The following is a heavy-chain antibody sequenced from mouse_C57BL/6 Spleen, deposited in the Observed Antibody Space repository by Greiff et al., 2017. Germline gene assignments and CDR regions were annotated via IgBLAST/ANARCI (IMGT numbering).Heavy chain of an antibody. V-gene: IGHV7-3*01. CDR3: ARGGYYGSSDAMDY. CDR2: IRNKANGYTT. Sequence: VQLQQSGGGLVQPGGSLSLSCAASGFPFTAYYMSWVRQPPGKALEWLGFIRNKANGYTTEYSASVKGRFTISRDNSQIILYLQMNALRAEDSATYYCARGGYYGSSDAMDYWGQGTSGTVSS. D-gene: IGHD1-1*01. J-gene: IGHJ4*01. CDR1: GFPFTAYY.